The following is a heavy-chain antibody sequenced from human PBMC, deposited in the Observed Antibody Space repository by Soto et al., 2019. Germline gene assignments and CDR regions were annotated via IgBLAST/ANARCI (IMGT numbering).Heavy chain of an antibody. D-gene: IGHD3-16*01. CDR1: ELSSSNHA. J-gene: IGHJ4*02. Sequence: EVHLLESGGGLVQPGGSLRLSCAASELSSSNHAMTWVRQAPGKGLEWVSGISGSDGGAYYADSVKGRFTISRDNSRSTQYLQMNSLRVEDTAVYYCASGGLHGDTNGGRSYFHTWGQGTLVTVSS. CDR2: ISGSDGGA. V-gene: IGHV3-23*01. CDR3: ASGGLHGDTNGGRSYFHT.